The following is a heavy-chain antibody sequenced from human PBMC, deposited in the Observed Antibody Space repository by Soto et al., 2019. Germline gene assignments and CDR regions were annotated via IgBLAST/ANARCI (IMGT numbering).Heavy chain of an antibody. D-gene: IGHD2-15*01. J-gene: IGHJ4*02. Sequence: SLRLSCEASGFTFSGFDMHWVRQPTGKGLEWVSTIGTAGDTYYAVSVKGRFTISRDNAKNSLSLQMNSLRAGDTAVYFCARGQEVGAHFFDSWGQGTQVTVSS. CDR3: ARGQEVGAHFFDS. CDR2: IGTAGDT. V-gene: IGHV3-13*01. CDR1: GFTFSGFD.